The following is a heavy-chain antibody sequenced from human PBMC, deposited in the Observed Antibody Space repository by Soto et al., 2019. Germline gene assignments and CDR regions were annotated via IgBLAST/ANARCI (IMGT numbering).Heavy chain of an antibody. Sequence: AGTLSLCCAVFVGSISKSNWWTCVRQPPGKGLDWIGEIFHSGSTNYNSSLMGRVTISVDKANNQFSLKLSSVTAADTAVYYCAHRPIVGAAIWGQGTLVTVSS. V-gene: IGHV4-4*02. CDR2: IFHSGST. D-gene: IGHD1-26*01. CDR3: AHRPIVGAAI. J-gene: IGHJ4*02. CDR1: VGSISKSNW.